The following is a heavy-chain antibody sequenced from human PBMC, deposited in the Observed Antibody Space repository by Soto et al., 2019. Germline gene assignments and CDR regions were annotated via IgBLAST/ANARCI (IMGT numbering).Heavy chain of an antibody. CDR3: AKVSGDQLLSTFDY. CDR1: GFTFSSYG. Sequence: PGGSLRLSCAASGFTFSSYGMHWVRQAPGKGLEWVAVISYDGSNKYYADSVKGRFTISRDNSKNTLYLQMNRLRAEDTAVYYCAKVSGDQLLSTFDYWGQGTLVTVSS. J-gene: IGHJ4*02. D-gene: IGHD2-2*01. CDR2: ISYDGSNK. V-gene: IGHV3-30*18.